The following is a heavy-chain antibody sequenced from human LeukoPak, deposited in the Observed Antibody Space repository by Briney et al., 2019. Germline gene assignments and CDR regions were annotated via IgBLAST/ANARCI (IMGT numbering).Heavy chain of an antibody. CDR2: ISGSGGNT. D-gene: IGHD6-25*01. CDR1: GFTFSTYA. J-gene: IGHJ4*02. V-gene: IGHV3-23*01. Sequence: GGSLRLPSAASGFTFSTYAMTWVRQAPGKGLEWVSAISGSGGNTYYANSVKGRFTISRDNSMNTLYLQMNSLRAEDTAIYYCAKDSLPTSGCRDYFDYWGQGTLVTLSS. CDR3: AKDSLPTSGCRDYFDY.